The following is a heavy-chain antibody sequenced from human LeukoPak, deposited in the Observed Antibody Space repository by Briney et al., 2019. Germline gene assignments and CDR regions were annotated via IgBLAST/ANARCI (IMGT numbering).Heavy chain of an antibody. CDR3: ARDSYGYQKNWFDP. Sequence: GGSLRLSCAASGFTFSSYGMHWVRQAPGKGLEWVAVISYDGSNKYYADSVKGRFTISRDNSKNTLYLQMNSLRAEDTAVYYCARDSYGYQKNWFDPWGQGTLVTVSS. CDR1: GFTFSSYG. V-gene: IGHV3-30*19. J-gene: IGHJ5*02. CDR2: ISYDGSNK. D-gene: IGHD5-18*01.